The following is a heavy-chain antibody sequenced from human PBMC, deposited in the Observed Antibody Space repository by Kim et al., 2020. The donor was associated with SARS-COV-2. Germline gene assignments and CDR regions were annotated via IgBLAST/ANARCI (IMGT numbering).Heavy chain of an antibody. CDR1: GFTFSNYG. Sequence: GGSLRLSCAASGFTFSNYGMHWVRQAPGKGLEWVAVIWYDGSNKYYGDSVKGRFTISRDNPKNTLYLQMNNLRAEDTAVYYCARRLGGVVIGYSLDAWG. J-gene: IGHJ6*03. V-gene: IGHV3-33*01. CDR3: ARRLGGVVIGYSLDA. CDR2: IWYDGSNK. D-gene: IGHD3-3*01.